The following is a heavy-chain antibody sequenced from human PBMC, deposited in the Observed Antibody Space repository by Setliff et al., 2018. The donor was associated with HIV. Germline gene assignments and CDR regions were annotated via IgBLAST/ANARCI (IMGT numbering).Heavy chain of an antibody. CDR2: IHPSGGST. Sequence: ASVKVSCKASGYTFTSYYIHWVRQAPGQGLEWMGVIHPSGGSTSYAQSFQDRVTMTRDTSTSTVYMELSSLRSEDTAVYYCARVRYCSGGSCYGGEYWFDPWGQGTPVTVS. CDR3: ARVRYCSGGSCYGGEYWFDP. D-gene: IGHD2-15*01. V-gene: IGHV1-46*01. CDR1: GYTFTSYY. J-gene: IGHJ5*02.